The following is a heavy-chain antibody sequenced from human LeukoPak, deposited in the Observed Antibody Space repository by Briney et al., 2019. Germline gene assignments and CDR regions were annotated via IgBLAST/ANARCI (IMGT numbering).Heavy chain of an antibody. Sequence: SETLSLTCAVSGYPSTIINYYWGWIRQPPGKGLEWIGTVYSSGSTNYNPSPKSRVTISVDKSKNQFSLKLSSVTAADTAVYYCARGGAGRQGGYFDYWGQGTLVTVSS. V-gene: IGHV4-39*07. J-gene: IGHJ4*02. CDR3: ARGGAGRQGGYFDY. D-gene: IGHD1-26*01. CDR1: GYPSTIINYY. CDR2: VYSSGST.